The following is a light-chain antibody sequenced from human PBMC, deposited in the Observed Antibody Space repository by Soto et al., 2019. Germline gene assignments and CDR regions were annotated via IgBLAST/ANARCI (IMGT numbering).Light chain of an antibody. V-gene: IGLV2-14*01. CDR1: SSDVGGYKY. J-gene: IGLJ1*01. CDR3: TSYTSSSFYV. Sequence: ALAQPASVSGSPGQSITISCTGTSSDVGGYKYVSWYQQHPGKAPKLMIYEVSNRPSGASNRFSGSKSGNTASLTISGLQAEDEADYYCTSYTSSSFYVFGTGTKV. CDR2: EVS.